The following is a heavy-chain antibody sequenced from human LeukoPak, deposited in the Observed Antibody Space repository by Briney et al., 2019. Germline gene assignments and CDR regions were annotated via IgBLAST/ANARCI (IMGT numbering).Heavy chain of an antibody. V-gene: IGHV3-23*01. J-gene: IGHJ4*02. CDR1: GFTFSSYA. CDR2: ISGSGGST. D-gene: IGHD3-10*01. CDR3: AKYGSGSYYNGQFDY. Sequence: PGGSLRLSCAASGFTFSSYAMGWVRQAPGKGLEWVSAISGSGGSTYYADSVKGRFTISRDNSKNTLYLQMYSLRAEDTAVYYCAKYGSGSYYNGQFDYWGQGTLVTVSS.